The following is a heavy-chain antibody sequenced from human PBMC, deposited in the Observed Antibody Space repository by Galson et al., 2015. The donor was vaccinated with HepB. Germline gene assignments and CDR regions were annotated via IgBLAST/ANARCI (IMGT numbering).Heavy chain of an antibody. CDR3: ARSFDYGTSLDY. V-gene: IGHV1-18*01. CDR1: GYTFTSYA. CDR2: ISAYNGNT. J-gene: IGHJ4*02. Sequence: SVKVSCKASGYTFTSYAMHWVRQAPGQGLEWMGWISAYNGNTNYAQKLQGRVTMTTDTSTSTAYMELRSLRSDDTAVYYCARSFDYGTSLDYWGQGTLVTVSS. D-gene: IGHD4-17*01.